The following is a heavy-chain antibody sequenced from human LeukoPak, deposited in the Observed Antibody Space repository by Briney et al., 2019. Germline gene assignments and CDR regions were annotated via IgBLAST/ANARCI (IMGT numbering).Heavy chain of an antibody. D-gene: IGHD4-17*01. J-gene: IGHJ4*02. CDR3: ARGPNDYGDYTLNL. V-gene: IGHV1-69*11. CDR2: IIPILGTV. CDR1: RGTFSKYP. Sequence: EASVKVSCKTSRGTFSKYPISWVRQAPGQGLEWMGRIIPILGTVNYAQNFQGRVTMTTDESTTTVYLELRSLRPEDTAIYFCARGPNDYGDYTLNLWGQGTLITVSS.